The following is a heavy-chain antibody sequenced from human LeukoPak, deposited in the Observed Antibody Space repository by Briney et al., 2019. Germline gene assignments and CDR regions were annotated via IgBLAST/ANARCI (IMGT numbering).Heavy chain of an antibody. CDR1: GYTFTSYG. CDR2: ISAYNGNT. Sequence: ASVKVSCKASGYTFTSYGISWVRQAPGQGLEWMGWISAYNGNTNYALKLQGRVTMTTDTSTSTAYMELRSLRSDDTAVYYRARDKAILWFGELLYGYLDAFDIWGQGTMVTVSS. J-gene: IGHJ3*02. D-gene: IGHD3-10*01. CDR3: ARDKAILWFGELLYGYLDAFDI. V-gene: IGHV1-18*01.